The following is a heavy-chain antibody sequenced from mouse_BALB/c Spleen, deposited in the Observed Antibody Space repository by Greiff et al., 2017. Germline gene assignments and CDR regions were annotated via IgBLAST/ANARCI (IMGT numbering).Heavy chain of an antibody. CDR2: INSNGGST. CDR1: GFSFSSYY. V-gene: IGHV5-6-2*01. J-gene: IGHJ1*01. CDR3: ERHGSCSSSFDV. D-gene: IGHD1-1*01. Sequence: EVQLVESGGGLVKLGGSLKLSCAASGFSFSSYYMSWVRQTPEKRLELVAAINSNGGSTYYPDTVKGRFTISRDNAKNTLYLQISSLKSEDTALYYSERHGSCSSSFDVWGAGTTVTVSS.